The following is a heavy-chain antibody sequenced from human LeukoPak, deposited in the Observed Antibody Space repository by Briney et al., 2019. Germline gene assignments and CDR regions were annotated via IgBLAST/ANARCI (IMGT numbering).Heavy chain of an antibody. CDR3: ARQKNTWIQDY. CDR2: IYYSGST. D-gene: IGHD5-18*01. CDR1: GGSISSGGYY. J-gene: IGHJ4*02. Sequence: SETLSLTCTVSGGSISSGGYYWSWIRQHPGKGLEWIGYIYYSGSTNYNPSLKSRVTISVDTSKNQFSLKLSSVTAADTAVYYCARQKNTWIQDYWGQGTLVTVSS. V-gene: IGHV4-61*08.